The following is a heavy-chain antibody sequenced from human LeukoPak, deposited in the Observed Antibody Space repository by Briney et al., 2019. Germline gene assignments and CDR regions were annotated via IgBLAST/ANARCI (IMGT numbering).Heavy chain of an antibody. CDR2: ISSSSSYI. V-gene: IGHV3-21*04. CDR1: GFTFSSYS. J-gene: IGHJ4*02. Sequence: GGSLRLSCAASGFTFSSYSMNWVRQAPGKGLEWVSSISSSSSYIYYADSVKGRFTISRDNAKNSVYLQMNSLSAEDTALYYCARGSGSSWYFYFDYWGQGTLVTVSS. D-gene: IGHD6-13*01. CDR3: ARGSGSSWYFYFDY.